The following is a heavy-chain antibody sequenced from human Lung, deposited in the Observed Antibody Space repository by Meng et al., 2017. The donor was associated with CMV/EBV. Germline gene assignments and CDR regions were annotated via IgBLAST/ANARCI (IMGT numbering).Heavy chain of an antibody. Sequence: RISCAASGFTFSSYAMHWVRQAPGKGLEWVAVISYDGSNKYYADSVKGRFTISRDNSKNTLYLQMNILRAEDTAVYYCARPQNPNGYSSSWYWVDPWXQGTLVTVSS. V-gene: IGHV3-30-3*01. CDR1: GFTFSSYA. CDR2: ISYDGSNK. CDR3: ARPQNPNGYSSSWYWVDP. J-gene: IGHJ5*02. D-gene: IGHD6-13*01.